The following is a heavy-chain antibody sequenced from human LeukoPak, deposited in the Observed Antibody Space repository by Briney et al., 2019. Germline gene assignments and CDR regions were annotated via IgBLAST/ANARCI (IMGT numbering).Heavy chain of an antibody. V-gene: IGHV1-18*01. Sequence: ASVKVSCKASGYNMDNFGIAWVRQAPGQGLEWMGWISAYSGDPNYAQKFQGRVTLTTAYMELRNLRSDDTAVYYCARYDADVLSGYYYFDYWGQGTLVTVSS. CDR2: ISAYSGDP. CDR1: GYNMDNFG. CDR3: ARYDADVLSGYYYFDY. D-gene: IGHD3-9*01. J-gene: IGHJ4*01.